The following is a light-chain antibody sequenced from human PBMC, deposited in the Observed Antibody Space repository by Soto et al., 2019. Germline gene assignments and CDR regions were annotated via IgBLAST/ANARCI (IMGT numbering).Light chain of an antibody. CDR3: QQYNKWRT. CDR1: QSVSSN. V-gene: IGKV3-15*01. J-gene: IGKJ1*01. CDR2: GAS. Sequence: EIVLTQSPGTLSLSPGERATLSCRASQSVSSNYLAWYQQKPGQAPRFLIYGASTRATGIPARISGSGSGTEFTLTITSLQSEDFAVYYCQQYNKWRTFGQGTKVDIK.